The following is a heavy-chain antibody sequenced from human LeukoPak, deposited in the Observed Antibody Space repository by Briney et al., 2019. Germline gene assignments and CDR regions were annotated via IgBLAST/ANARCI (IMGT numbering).Heavy chain of an antibody. J-gene: IGHJ4*02. V-gene: IGHV3-23*01. CDR3: AKPPIFPPVGGRRDFDY. Sequence: GGSLRLSCAASGFSFSNYAMSWVRQAPGKGLEWVSTIAPGGGSPDYADSVRGRFTFSRDNSQNTLYLQMTSLTVDDTAVYYCAKPPIFPPVGGRRDFDYGGQGPLVIASP. D-gene: IGHD3-16*01. CDR2: IAPGGGSP. CDR1: GFSFSNYA.